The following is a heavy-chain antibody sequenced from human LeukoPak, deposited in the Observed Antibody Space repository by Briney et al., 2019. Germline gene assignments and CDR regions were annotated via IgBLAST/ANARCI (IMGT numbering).Heavy chain of an antibody. CDR2: ISSSSSYI. V-gene: IGHV3-21*01. D-gene: IGHD3-16*01. CDR1: GFTFDDYG. Sequence: KAGGSLRLSCAASGFTFDDYGMTWVRQAPGKGLEWVSSISSSSSYIYYADSVKGRFTISRDNAKNSLYLQMNSLRAEDTAVYYCARHILGGVKYGMDVWGQGTTVTVSS. J-gene: IGHJ6*02. CDR3: ARHILGGVKYGMDV.